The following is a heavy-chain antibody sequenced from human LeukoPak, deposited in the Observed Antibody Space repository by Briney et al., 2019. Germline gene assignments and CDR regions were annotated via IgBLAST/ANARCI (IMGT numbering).Heavy chain of an antibody. D-gene: IGHD2-15*01. CDR1: GYTFTGYY. J-gene: IGHJ4*02. Sequence: GASVKVSCKASGYTFTGYYMHWVRQAPGQGLEWMGWINPNSGGTNYAQKLQGRVTMTTDTSTSTAYMELRSLRSDDTAVYYCARESSGGSCYDYWGQGTLVTVSS. CDR2: INPNSGGT. V-gene: IGHV1-2*02. CDR3: ARESSGGSCYDY.